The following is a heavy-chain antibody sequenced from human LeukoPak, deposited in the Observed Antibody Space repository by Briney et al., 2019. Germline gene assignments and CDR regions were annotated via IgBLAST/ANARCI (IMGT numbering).Heavy chain of an antibody. CDR3: AREGSSWYGGAFDI. CDR1: GYTFTGYY. Sequence: ASVKVSCKASGYTFTGYYMHWVRQAPGQGLEWMGWINPNSGGTNYAQKFQGRVTMTIDTSTSTAYMELRSLRSDDTAVYYCAREGSSWYGGAFDIWGQGTMVTVSS. V-gene: IGHV1-2*02. CDR2: INPNSGGT. J-gene: IGHJ3*02. D-gene: IGHD6-13*01.